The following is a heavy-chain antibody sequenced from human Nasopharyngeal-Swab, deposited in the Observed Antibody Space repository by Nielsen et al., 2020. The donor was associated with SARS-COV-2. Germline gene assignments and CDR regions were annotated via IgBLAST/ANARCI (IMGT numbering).Heavy chain of an antibody. D-gene: IGHD6-6*01. CDR2: INPYNGNT. CDR3: ARGRVSYSSSSALAY. J-gene: IGHJ4*02. Sequence: AAVKVSCKVSGYIFKSYVIHWVRQAPGQGLEGMGWINPYNGNTDSGQQHQDRVTMTTATSTGTAYMELGSLRSDDTAIYYCARGRVSYSSSSALAYWGQGTLVSVSS. V-gene: IGHV1-18*04. CDR1: GYIFKSYV.